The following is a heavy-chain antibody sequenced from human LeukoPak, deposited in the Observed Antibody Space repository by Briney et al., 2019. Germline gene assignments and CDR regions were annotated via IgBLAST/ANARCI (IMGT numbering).Heavy chain of an antibody. V-gene: IGHV1-8*01. D-gene: IGHD3-10*01. Sequence: ASVKVSCKASRYTFTSYDINWVREAAGEGLEWMGWMNPNTGRTGYAQKFQGRITKTRETSIHTAYMELTNLRSEDTAIYYCARLSQSPDYYTLGGYYYLGYWGQGTPVTVSS. CDR1: RYTFTSYD. CDR2: MNPNTGRT. J-gene: IGHJ4*02. CDR3: ARLSQSPDYYTLGGYYYLGY.